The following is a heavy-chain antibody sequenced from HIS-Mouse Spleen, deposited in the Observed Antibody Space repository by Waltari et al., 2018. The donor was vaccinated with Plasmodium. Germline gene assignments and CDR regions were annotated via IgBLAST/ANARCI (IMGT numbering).Heavy chain of an antibody. D-gene: IGHD6-13*01. CDR3: ASSWYWYFDL. CDR2: IKQDGSAK. J-gene: IGHJ2*01. Sequence: EVQLVESGGGLVQPGGSLRLSCAASGFTCSSYWMSWVRQAPGKGLEWVANIKQDGSAKYYVDAVKGRFTISRDNAKNSLYLQMNSLRAEDTAVYYCASSWYWYFDLWGRGTLVTVSS. V-gene: IGHV3-7*01. CDR1: GFTCSSYW.